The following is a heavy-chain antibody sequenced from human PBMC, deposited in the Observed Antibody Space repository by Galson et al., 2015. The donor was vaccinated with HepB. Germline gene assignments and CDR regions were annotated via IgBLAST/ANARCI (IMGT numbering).Heavy chain of an antibody. CDR1: GGTFSSYA. D-gene: IGHD3-22*01. Sequence: SVKVSCKASGGTFSSYAISWVRQAPGQGLEWMGGIIPIFGIANYAQKLQGRVTMTTDTSTSTAYMELRSLRSDDTAVYYCARGPDYYDSSAYTVDYWGRGTLVTVSS. CDR3: ARGPDYYDSSAYTVDY. CDR2: IIPIFGIA. V-gene: IGHV1-69*10. J-gene: IGHJ4*02.